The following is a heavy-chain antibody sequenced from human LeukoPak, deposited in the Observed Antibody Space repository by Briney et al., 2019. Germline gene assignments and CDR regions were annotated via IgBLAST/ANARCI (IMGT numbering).Heavy chain of an antibody. CDR1: GYSISSSYY. CDR2: IYYSGST. Sequence: SETLSLTCAVSGYSISSSYYWGWIRQPPGKGLEWIGSIYYSGSTYYNPSLKSRVTISVDTSKNQFSLKLSSVTAADTAVYYCARLIATTLLHYYYYYMDVWGKGTTVTVSS. CDR3: ARLIATTLLHYYYYYMDV. V-gene: IGHV4-38-2*01. J-gene: IGHJ6*03. D-gene: IGHD5-24*01.